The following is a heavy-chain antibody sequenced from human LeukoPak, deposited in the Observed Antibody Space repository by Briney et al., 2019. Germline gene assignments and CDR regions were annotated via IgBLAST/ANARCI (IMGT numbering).Heavy chain of an antibody. D-gene: IGHD2-2*02. Sequence: PGGSLRLSCAASGFTFSSYGMHWVRQAPGKGLEWVAVIWYDGSNKYYADSVKGRFTISRDNSKNTLYLQMNSLRVEDTAVYYCAKGLCRSSTSCYTFDYWGQGTLVTVSS. V-gene: IGHV3-33*06. J-gene: IGHJ4*02. CDR3: AKGLCRSSTSCYTFDY. CDR1: GFTFSSYG. CDR2: IWYDGSNK.